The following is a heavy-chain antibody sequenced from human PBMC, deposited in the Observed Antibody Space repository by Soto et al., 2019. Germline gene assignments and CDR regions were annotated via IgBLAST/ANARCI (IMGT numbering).Heavy chain of an antibody. D-gene: IGHD4-17*01. CDR2: IWYDGSNK. J-gene: IGHJ6*03. V-gene: IGHV3-33*01. Sequence: GGSLRLSCAASGFTFSSYGMHWVRQAPGKGLEWVAVIWYDGSNKYYADSVKGRFTISRDNSKNTLYLQMNSLRAEDTAVYYCARDVALYGELYYYYYYYMDVWGKGTTVTVSS. CDR3: ARDVALYGELYYYYYYYMDV. CDR1: GFTFSSYG.